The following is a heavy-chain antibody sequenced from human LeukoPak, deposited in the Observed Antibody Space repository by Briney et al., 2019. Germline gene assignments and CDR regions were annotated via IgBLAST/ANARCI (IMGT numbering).Heavy chain of an antibody. Sequence: GGSLRLSCAASGFTFSSYAMHWVRQAPGKGLEWVAVISYDGSNKYYADSVKGRFTISRDNSKNTLYLQMNSLRAEDTAVYYCARPYSSGWYGDFDYWGQGTLVTVSS. V-gene: IGHV3-30-3*01. J-gene: IGHJ4*02. D-gene: IGHD6-19*01. CDR1: GFTFSSYA. CDR2: ISYDGSNK. CDR3: ARPYSSGWYGDFDY.